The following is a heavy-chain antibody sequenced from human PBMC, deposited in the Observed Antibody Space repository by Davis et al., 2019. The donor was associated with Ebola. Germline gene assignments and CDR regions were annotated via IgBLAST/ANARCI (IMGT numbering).Heavy chain of an antibody. D-gene: IGHD6-19*01. CDR1: GFIFSNCW. Sequence: GGSLRLSCAASGFIFSNCWMSWVRQAPGKGLEWVGLIGKDGSDQAYGDSVKGRFTISRDNAKNTLYLQMNSLTAEDTAVYYCARKTDYSSAEDAFDIWGQGTMVTVSS. J-gene: IGHJ3*02. V-gene: IGHV3-7*01. CDR3: ARKTDYSSAEDAFDI. CDR2: IGKDGSDQ.